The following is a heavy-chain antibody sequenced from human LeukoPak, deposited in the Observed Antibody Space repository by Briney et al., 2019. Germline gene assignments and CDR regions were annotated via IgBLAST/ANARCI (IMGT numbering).Heavy chain of an antibody. V-gene: IGHV4-59*01. Sequence: SSETLSLTCTVSGGSISSYYWSWIRQPPGKGLEWIGYIYYSGSTNYNPSLKSRVTISVDTSKNQFSLKLSSVTAADTAVYYCARRVVIIRGWFDPWGQGTLVTVSS. J-gene: IGHJ5*02. CDR1: GGSISSYY. CDR2: IYYSGST. D-gene: IGHD3-3*01. CDR3: ARRVVIIRGWFDP.